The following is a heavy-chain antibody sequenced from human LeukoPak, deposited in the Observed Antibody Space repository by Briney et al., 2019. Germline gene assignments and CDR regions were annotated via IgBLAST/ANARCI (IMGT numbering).Heavy chain of an antibody. CDR3: AREAITMVRGPIDY. D-gene: IGHD3-10*01. J-gene: IGHJ4*02. V-gene: IGHV1-18*01. Sequence: ASVKVSCKASGYIFTSYGITWVRQAPGQGLEWMGWISAYNGNTNYAQKLQGRVTMTTDTSTSTAYMELRSLRSDDTAVYYCAREAITMVRGPIDYWGQGTLVTVSS. CDR1: GYIFTSYG. CDR2: ISAYNGNT.